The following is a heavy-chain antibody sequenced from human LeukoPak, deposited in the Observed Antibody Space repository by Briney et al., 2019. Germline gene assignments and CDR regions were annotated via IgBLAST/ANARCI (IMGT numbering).Heavy chain of an antibody. CDR3: AKEALRYFDWTPTDY. D-gene: IGHD3-9*01. V-gene: IGHV3-23*01. CDR1: GFTLSSYA. J-gene: IGHJ4*02. Sequence: GGSLRLSCAASGFTLSSYAMSWVRQGPGKGLEWVSAISVSGNTYHADSVKGRFTISRDSSKNTLYLQMNSLRAEDTAVYYCAKEALRYFDWTPTDYWGQGTLVTVSS. CDR2: ISVSGNT.